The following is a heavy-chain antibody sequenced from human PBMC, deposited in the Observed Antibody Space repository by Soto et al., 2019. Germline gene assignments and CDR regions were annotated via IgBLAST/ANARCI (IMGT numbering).Heavy chain of an antibody. D-gene: IGHD6-19*01. V-gene: IGHV1-69*01. CDR1: GGTFSSYA. J-gene: IGHJ6*02. CDR3: ARDLAGIAVAGHYHYYGMDV. CDR2: IIPIFGTA. Sequence: QVQLVQSGAEVKKPGSSVKVSCKASGGTFSSYAISWVRQAPGQGLEWMGGIIPIFGTANYAQKFQGRVTITADESTSTAYMELSSLRSEDTAVYYCARDLAGIAVAGHYHYYGMDVWGQGTTVTVSS.